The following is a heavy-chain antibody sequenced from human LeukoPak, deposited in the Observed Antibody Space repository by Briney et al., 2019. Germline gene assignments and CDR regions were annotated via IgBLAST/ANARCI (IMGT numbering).Heavy chain of an antibody. Sequence: ASVKVSCKASGYTFTGYYMHWVRQAPGQGLEWMGWINPNSGGTNYAQKFQGWVTMTRDTSISTAYMELSRLRPDDTAVYYCGVVTAIRTFDYWGQGTLVTVSS. CDR3: GVVTAIRTFDY. CDR1: GYTFTGYY. D-gene: IGHD2-21*02. J-gene: IGHJ4*02. V-gene: IGHV1-2*04. CDR2: INPNSGGT.